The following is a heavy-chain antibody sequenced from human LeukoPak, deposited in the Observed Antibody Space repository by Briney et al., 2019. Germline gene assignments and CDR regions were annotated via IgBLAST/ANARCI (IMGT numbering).Heavy chain of an antibody. CDR3: AGTRNYYYGMDV. J-gene: IGHJ6*02. D-gene: IGHD2-8*01. V-gene: IGHV1-46*03. CDR2: INPSGGST. CDR1: GYTFTSYY. Sequence: GASVNVSFKASGYTFTSYYMHWVRQAPGQGLEWMGIINPSGGSTSYAQKFQGRVTMTRDTSTSTVYMELSSLRSEDTAVYYCAGTRNYYYGMDVWGQGTTVTVSS.